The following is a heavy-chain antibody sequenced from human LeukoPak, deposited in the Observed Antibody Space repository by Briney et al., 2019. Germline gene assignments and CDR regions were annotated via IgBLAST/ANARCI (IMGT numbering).Heavy chain of an antibody. D-gene: IGHD7-27*01. CDR2: MSPNSGDT. V-gene: IGHV1-8*01. CDR1: GYTFTTHD. J-gene: IGHJ4*02. CDR3: VRTPPNWGFDY. Sequence: GASVKVSCKASGYTFTTHDINWVRQATGQGLEWLGWMSPNSGDTGYAQKFQGRVTMTSDPSISTAYMELSSLRSEDTAIYYCVRTPPNWGFDYWGQGTLATVSS.